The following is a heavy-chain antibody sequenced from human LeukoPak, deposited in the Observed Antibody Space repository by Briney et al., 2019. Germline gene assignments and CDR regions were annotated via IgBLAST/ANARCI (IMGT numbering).Heavy chain of an antibody. V-gene: IGHV4-59*02. J-gene: IGHJ3*02. CDR3: VRDWEGFNFDI. D-gene: IGHD1-26*01. CDR1: GGSVRSYY. CDR2: IHNSGGT. Sequence: SETLSLTCTVSGGSVRSYYWSWIRQPPGEGLDWIAYIHNSGGTNYNPSLKSRVTISVDTSKNQFSLKLRSVTAADTAVYYCVRDWEGFNFDIWGQGTMVTVSS.